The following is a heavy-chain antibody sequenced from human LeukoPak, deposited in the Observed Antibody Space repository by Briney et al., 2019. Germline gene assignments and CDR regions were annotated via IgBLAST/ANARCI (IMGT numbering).Heavy chain of an antibody. CDR3: ARDYQQRRLTGFDP. D-gene: IGHD6-13*01. J-gene: IGHJ5*02. CDR2: IYYSGST. V-gene: IGHV4-61*01. CDR1: GGSVSSGSYY. Sequence: SETLSLTCTVSGGSVSSGSYYWSWIRQPPGKGLEWIGYIYYSGSTNYNPSLKSRVTISVDTSKNQFSLKLSSVTAADTAVYYCARDYQQRRLTGFDPWGQGILVTVSS.